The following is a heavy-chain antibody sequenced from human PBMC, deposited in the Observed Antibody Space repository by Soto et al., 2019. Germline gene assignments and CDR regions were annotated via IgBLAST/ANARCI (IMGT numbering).Heavy chain of an antibody. CDR2: IVPNVGTV. Sequence: QVQLVQSGAEVKKPGSSVKVSCKSSGGTFSSFINYPINWVRQAPGHGLEWMGGIVPNVGTVNYAQKFRGKVTITADKSTGTAYMELSSLRSEDTALYYCSRRDTSGFLRYFDNWGQGTQVTVSS. J-gene: IGHJ4*02. D-gene: IGHD3-3*01. CDR3: SRRDTSGFLRYFDN. CDR1: GGTFSSFINYP. V-gene: IGHV1-69*06.